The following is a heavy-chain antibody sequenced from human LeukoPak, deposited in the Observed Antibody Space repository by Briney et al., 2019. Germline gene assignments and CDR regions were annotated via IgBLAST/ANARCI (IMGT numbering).Heavy chain of an antibody. V-gene: IGHV4-34*01. CDR1: GGSLSGFY. D-gene: IGHD6-25*01. CDR3: ARWGLGSGWDVEN. CDR2: INQSGST. Sequence: SETLSLTCAVYGGSLSGFYWSWIRQSPGKGLEWIGEINQSGSTNYNPSLKSRVTISVDTSKNQFSLKLSSVTAADTAVYYCARWGLGSGWDVENWGQGTLVTVSS. J-gene: IGHJ4*02.